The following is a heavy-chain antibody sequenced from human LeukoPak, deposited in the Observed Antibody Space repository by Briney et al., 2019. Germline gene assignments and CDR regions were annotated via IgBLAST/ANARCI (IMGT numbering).Heavy chain of an antibody. CDR2: FNISGST. V-gene: IGHV4-4*07. D-gene: IGHD4-11*01. CDR1: GGSISSLY. J-gene: IGHJ4*02. CDR3: ARDFLLQSEGLFDY. Sequence: PSETLSLTCTVSGGSISSLYWSWLRQPAGQAREWFGRFNISGSTNYNPSLTSRVNMSVDTSTNQFSLRLNSLTAADTAVYYCARDFLLQSEGLFDYWGQGTLVTVSS.